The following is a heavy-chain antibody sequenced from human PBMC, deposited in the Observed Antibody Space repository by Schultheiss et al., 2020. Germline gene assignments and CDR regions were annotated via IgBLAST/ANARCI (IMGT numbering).Heavy chain of an antibody. V-gene: IGHV4-61*01. Sequence: SETLSLTCTVSGGSVSSGSYYWTWIRQPPGKGLEWIGYGFYNGNTDNNPALKSRVTVSVDTSKNQFFLKLNSVTAADTAVYYCARGRDGNGRFDYWGQGALVTVSS. D-gene: IGHD2-8*01. CDR3: ARGRDGNGRFDY. CDR2: GFYNGNT. CDR1: GGSVSSGSYY. J-gene: IGHJ4*02.